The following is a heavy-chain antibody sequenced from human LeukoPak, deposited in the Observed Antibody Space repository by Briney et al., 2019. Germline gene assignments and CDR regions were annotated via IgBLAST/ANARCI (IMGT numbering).Heavy chain of an antibody. J-gene: IGHJ5*02. D-gene: IGHD2-15*01. CDR1: GGSISSYY. CDR2: IYISGST. CDR3: VVGSRYHWFDP. V-gene: IGHV4-4*07. Sequence: PSETLSLTCTVSGGSISSYYWNWIRQPAGKGLEWIGRIYISGSTNYNPSLKSRVTISLDTSKNRFSLKLNSVTAADTAVYYCVVGSRYHWFDPWGQGTLVTVSS.